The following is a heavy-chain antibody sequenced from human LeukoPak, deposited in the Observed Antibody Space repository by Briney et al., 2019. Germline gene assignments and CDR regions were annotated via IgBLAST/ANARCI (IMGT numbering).Heavy chain of an antibody. J-gene: IGHJ4*02. CDR3: AKDSTIFGGFDY. D-gene: IGHD3-3*01. Sequence: PGGSLRLSCAASGFTFSTYAMSWVSQAPGKGLEWVSAISGSGGSTYYVDSVKGRFTISRDNSKNTLYLQMNSLRAEDTAVYYCAKDSTIFGGFDYWGQGTLVTVSS. CDR2: ISGSGGST. CDR1: GFTFSTYA. V-gene: IGHV3-23*01.